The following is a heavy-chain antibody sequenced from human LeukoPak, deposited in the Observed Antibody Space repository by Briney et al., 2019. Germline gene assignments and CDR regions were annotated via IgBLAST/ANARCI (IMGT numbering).Heavy chain of an antibody. V-gene: IGHV4-61*02. J-gene: IGHJ6*03. CDR3: ARVGGSYFPPYYYYYMDV. CDR2: IYTTGST. CDR1: GGSISSGSYY. Sequence: SQTLSLTCTVSGGSISSGSYYWSWLRQPAGKGLEWIGRIYTTGSTYYNPSLKSRVTISVDTSKNQFSLKLSSVTAADTAVYYCARVGGSYFPPYYYYYMDVWGKGTTVTVSS. D-gene: IGHD1-26*01.